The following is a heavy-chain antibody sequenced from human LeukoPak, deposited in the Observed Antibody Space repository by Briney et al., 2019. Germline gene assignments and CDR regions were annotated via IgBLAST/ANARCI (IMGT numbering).Heavy chain of an antibody. CDR1: GGSFSGYY. J-gene: IGHJ6*03. Sequence: SETLSLTCAVYGGSFSGYYWSWIRQPPGKGLEWIGEINHSGSTNYNPSLKSRVTISVDKSKNQFSLKLSSVTAADTAVYYCARGLVIGNYYYYYMDVWGKGTTVTVSS. CDR2: INHSGST. D-gene: IGHD4-23*01. V-gene: IGHV4-34*01. CDR3: ARGLVIGNYYYYYMDV.